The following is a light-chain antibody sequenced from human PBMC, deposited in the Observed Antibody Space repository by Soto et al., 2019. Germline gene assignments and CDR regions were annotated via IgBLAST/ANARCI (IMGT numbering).Light chain of an antibody. CDR2: LEGSGSY. Sequence: QSVLTQSSSASASRGSSVKLTCTLSSGHSTYIIAWHQQQPGKAPRYLMKLEGSGSYNKGSGVPDRFSGSRSGADRYLTISNLQSEDEADYYCETWDSNSRVFGGGTKLTVL. CDR3: ETWDSNSRV. J-gene: IGLJ2*01. V-gene: IGLV4-60*03. CDR1: SGHSTYI.